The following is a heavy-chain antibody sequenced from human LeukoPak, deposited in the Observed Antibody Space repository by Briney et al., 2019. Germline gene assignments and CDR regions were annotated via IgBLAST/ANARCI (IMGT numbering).Heavy chain of an antibody. D-gene: IGHD2-15*01. CDR1: GFTFSSYS. CDR2: IKQDGSEK. CDR3: ARLRLPYDAFDI. J-gene: IGHJ3*02. Sequence: TGGSLRLSCAASGFTFSSYSMSWVRQAPGKGLEWVANIKQDGSEKYYVDSVKGRFTISRDNAKNSLYLQMNSLRAEDTAVYYCARLRLPYDAFDIWGQGTMVTVSS. V-gene: IGHV3-7*01.